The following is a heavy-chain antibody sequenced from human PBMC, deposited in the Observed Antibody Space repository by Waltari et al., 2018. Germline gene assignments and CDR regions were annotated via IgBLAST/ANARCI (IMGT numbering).Heavy chain of an antibody. CDR2: INPNSGGT. D-gene: IGHD1-26*01. V-gene: IGHV1-2*06. CDR1: GYTFTGYY. CDR3: ARDLIIVGATPSDY. Sequence: QVQLVQSGAAVKKPGASVKVSCTASGYTFTGYYMHWVRQSPGQGLAWMGRINPNSGGTNYAQKCQGRVTMTRDTSISTAYMELSRLRSDDTAVYYCARDLIIVGATPSDYWGQGTLVTVSS. J-gene: IGHJ4*02.